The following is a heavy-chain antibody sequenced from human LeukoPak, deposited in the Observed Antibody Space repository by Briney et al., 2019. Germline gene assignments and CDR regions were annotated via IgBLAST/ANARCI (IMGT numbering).Heavy chain of an antibody. CDR3: AKKEEFTFYYDSSGYD. CDR1: GFTFSSYG. J-gene: IGHJ4*02. Sequence: GGSLRLSCAASGFTFSSYGMHWVRQAPGKGLEWVAFIRYDGSNKYYADSVKGRFTISRDNSKNTLYLQMNSLRAEDTAVYYCAKKEEFTFYYDSSGYDWARGTLVTVS. CDR2: IRYDGSNK. V-gene: IGHV3-30*02. D-gene: IGHD3-22*01.